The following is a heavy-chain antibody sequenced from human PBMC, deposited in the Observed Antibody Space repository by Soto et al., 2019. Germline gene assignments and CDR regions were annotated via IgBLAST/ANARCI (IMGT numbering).Heavy chain of an antibody. V-gene: IGHV3-30-3*01. CDR1: GFAYSSYA. J-gene: IGHJ6*02. Sequence: PGGSLRLSCAASGFAYSSYAMHWVRQAPGKGLEWVAVISYDGSNKYYADSVKGRFTISRDNSKNTLYLQMNSLRAEDTAVYYCATRSIAAAAGYYYYYGMDVWGQGTTVTVSS. CDR2: ISYDGSNK. CDR3: ATRSIAAAAGYYYYYGMDV. D-gene: IGHD6-13*01.